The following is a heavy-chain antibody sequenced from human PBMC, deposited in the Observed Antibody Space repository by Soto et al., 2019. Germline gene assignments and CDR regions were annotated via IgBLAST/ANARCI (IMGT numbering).Heavy chain of an antibody. J-gene: IGHJ4*02. V-gene: IGHV1-46*01. D-gene: IGHD3-22*01. CDR1: GYTFTSYH. Sequence: QVQLVQSGAEVKKPGASVKVSCKASGYTFTSYHMHWVRQAPGQGLEWMGIINPSGGSTSYAQKFQGRVTMTRDTSTSTVYMELSSLRSEDTAVYYCARSPYYYDSSGPFDYWGQGTLVTVSS. CDR2: INPSGGST. CDR3: ARSPYYYDSSGPFDY.